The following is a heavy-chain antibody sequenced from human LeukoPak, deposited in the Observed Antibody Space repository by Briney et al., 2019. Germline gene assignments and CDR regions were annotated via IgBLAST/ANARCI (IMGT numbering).Heavy chain of an antibody. Sequence: GASVKVSCKASGYTFTSYDINWVRQATGQGLEWMGWMNPNSGNTGYAQKFQGRVTITRNTSISTAYMELSSLRSEDTAVYYCARGRWELLWDYFDYWGQGTLVTVSS. D-gene: IGHD1-26*01. V-gene: IGHV1-8*03. CDR2: MNPNSGNT. J-gene: IGHJ4*02. CDR3: ARGRWELLWDYFDY. CDR1: GYTFTSYD.